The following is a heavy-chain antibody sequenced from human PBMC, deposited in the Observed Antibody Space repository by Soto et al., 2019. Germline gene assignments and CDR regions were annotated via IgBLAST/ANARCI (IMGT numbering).Heavy chain of an antibody. V-gene: IGHV2-5*02. CDR2: IYWDDDK. D-gene: IGHD6-13*01. Sequence: QITLKESGPTLVKPTQTLTLTCTLSGFSLSTSGVGVGWIRQPPGKALEWLALIYWDDDKRYSPSLKSRLTITKDTSKNQVVLTMTNMDPVDTATYYCARKVAAAAMYYYYGMDVWGQGTTVTVSS. CDR1: GFSLSTSGVG. J-gene: IGHJ6*02. CDR3: ARKVAAAAMYYYYGMDV.